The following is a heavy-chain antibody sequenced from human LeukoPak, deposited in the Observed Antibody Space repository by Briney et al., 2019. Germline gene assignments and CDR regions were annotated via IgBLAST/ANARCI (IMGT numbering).Heavy chain of an antibody. Sequence: SETLSLTCAVYGGSFSGYYWSWIRQPPGKGLEWIGEINHSGSTNYNPSLKSRVTISVDTSKNQFSLKLSSVTAADTAVYYCARISPRRYFDYWGQGTLVTVSS. CDR1: GGSFSGYY. CDR2: INHSGST. J-gene: IGHJ4*02. V-gene: IGHV4-34*01. CDR3: ARISPRRYFDY.